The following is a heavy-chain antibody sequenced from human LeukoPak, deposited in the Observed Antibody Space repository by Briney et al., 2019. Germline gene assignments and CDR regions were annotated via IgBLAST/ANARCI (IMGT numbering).Heavy chain of an antibody. CDR1: GYSISSGYY. J-gene: IGHJ4*02. D-gene: IGHD3-22*01. CDR2: IYHSGST. Sequence: SETLSLTCAVSGYSISSGYYWGWIRQPPGKGLEWIGSIYHSGSTSYNPSLKSRVTISVDTSKNRFSLKLSSVTAADTAVYYCAKHYYYSSGYYWDYWGQGTLVTVSS. V-gene: IGHV4-38-2*01. CDR3: AKHYYYSSGYYWDY.